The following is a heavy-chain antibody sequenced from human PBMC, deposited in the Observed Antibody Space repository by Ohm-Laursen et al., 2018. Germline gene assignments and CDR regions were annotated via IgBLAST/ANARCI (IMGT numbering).Heavy chain of an antibody. D-gene: IGHD3-10*01. CDR3: ARDSSGSGGDSDY. Sequence: SLRLSCAASGFTFSNFAVSWARQAPGKGLDWVSYISSSSTTIYYADSVKGRFTISRDNAKNSLYLQMNSLRAEDTAVYYCARDSSGSGGDSDYWGQGTLVTVSS. CDR2: ISSSSTTI. V-gene: IGHV3-11*01. J-gene: IGHJ4*02. CDR1: GFTFSNFA.